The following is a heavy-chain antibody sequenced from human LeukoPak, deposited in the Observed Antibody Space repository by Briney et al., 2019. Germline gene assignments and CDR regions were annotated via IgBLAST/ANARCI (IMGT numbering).Heavy chain of an antibody. J-gene: IGHJ4*02. CDR3: ARITRGYYDSSGYYYFDY. V-gene: IGHV1-18*04. CDR2: ISAYNGNT. CDR1: GYTFTCYY. Sequence: GASVKVSCKASGYTFTCYYMHWVRQAPGQGLEWMGWISAYNGNTNYAQKLQGRVTMTTDTSTSTAYMELRSLRSDDTAVYYCARITRGYYDSSGYYYFDYWGQGTLVTVSS. D-gene: IGHD3-22*01.